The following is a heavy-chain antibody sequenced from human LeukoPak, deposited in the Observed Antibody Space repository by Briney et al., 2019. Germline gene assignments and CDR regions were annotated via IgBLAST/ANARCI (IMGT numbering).Heavy chain of an antibody. CDR1: GGSISSSSYY. Sequence: SETLSLTCTVSGGSISSSSYYWGWIRQPPGKGLGWIGSIYYSGSTTYYPSFKSRVTISVDTSKNQFSLKLSSVTAADRALYYCARQTTSGYLDYWGQGTPVTVS. V-gene: IGHV4-39*01. J-gene: IGHJ4*02. CDR3: ARQTTSGYLDY. D-gene: IGHD3-22*01. CDR2: IYYSGST.